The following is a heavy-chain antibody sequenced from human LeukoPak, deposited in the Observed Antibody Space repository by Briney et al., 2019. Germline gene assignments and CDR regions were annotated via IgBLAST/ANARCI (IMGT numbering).Heavy chain of an antibody. J-gene: IGHJ4*02. D-gene: IGHD3-10*01. CDR2: IYYSGGT. CDR1: GGSISSGDYY. Sequence: SQTLSLTCTVSGGSISSGDYYWSWIRQPPGKGLEWIGYIYYSGGTYYNPSLKSRVTISVDTSKNQFSLKLSSVTAADTAMYYCASGSGSHLGYWGQGTLVTVSS. CDR3: ASGSGSHLGY. V-gene: IGHV4-30-4*01.